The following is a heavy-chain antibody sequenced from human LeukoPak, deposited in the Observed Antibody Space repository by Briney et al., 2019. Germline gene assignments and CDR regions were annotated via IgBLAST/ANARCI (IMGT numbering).Heavy chain of an antibody. V-gene: IGHV3-23*01. CDR2: ISGSGGST. D-gene: IGHD6-13*01. Sequence: GGSLRLSCAASGFTFSTYGMSWVRQPPGKGLEWVSGISGSGGSTYYADSVKGRFTISRDNSENTLYLRMNRLRAEDTARYYCAKDRQQLANLDYWGQGTLVTVSS. CDR1: GFTFSTYG. CDR3: AKDRQQLANLDY. J-gene: IGHJ4*02.